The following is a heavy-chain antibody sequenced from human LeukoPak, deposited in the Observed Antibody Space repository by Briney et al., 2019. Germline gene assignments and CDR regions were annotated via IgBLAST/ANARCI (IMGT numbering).Heavy chain of an antibody. CDR2: IYYSGST. CDR3: AREPIAAAGNGPFDY. V-gene: IGHV4-39*02. D-gene: IGHD6-13*01. J-gene: IGHJ4*02. Sequence: SETLSLTCTVSGGSISSSSYYWGWIRQPPGKGLEWIGSIYYSGSTYYNPSLKSRVTISVDTSKNQFSLKLSSVTAADTAVYYCAREPIAAAGNGPFDYWGQGTLVTVSS. CDR1: GGSISSSSYY.